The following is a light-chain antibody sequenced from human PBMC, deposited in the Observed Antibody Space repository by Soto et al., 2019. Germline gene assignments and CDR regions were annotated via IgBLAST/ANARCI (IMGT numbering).Light chain of an antibody. V-gene: IGKV1-27*01. J-gene: IGKJ3*01. Sequence: DIQMTQSPTSLSASVGDRVTITCRASQGISNFVAWYQQKPGKAPKLLIYAASTLQSGVPSRFSGSGSGTEFTLTISSLQPEDFATYSCQKYSSDPVFGPGTKVEIK. CDR1: QGISNF. CDR2: AAS. CDR3: QKYSSDPV.